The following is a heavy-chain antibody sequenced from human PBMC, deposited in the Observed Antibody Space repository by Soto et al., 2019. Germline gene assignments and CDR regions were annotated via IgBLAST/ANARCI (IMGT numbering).Heavy chain of an antibody. V-gene: IGHV4-34*01. Sequence: SETLSLTCGLYGDFFIGYYWSWIRQPPGKGLEWIGEVNVDGVINYSPSLKSRVTMSMDTSKNQFSLKVTSVSAADTAVYYCARCLHSHNIPGHYWGQGTLVTVSS. CDR1: GDFFIGYY. J-gene: IGHJ4*02. D-gene: IGHD1-20*01. CDR2: VNVDGVI. CDR3: ARCLHSHNIPGHY.